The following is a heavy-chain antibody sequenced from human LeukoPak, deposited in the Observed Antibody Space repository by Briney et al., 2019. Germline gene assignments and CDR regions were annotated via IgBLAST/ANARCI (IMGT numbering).Heavy chain of an antibody. Sequence: SETLSLTCTVSGGSISSYYWSWIRQPPGKGLEWIGYIYYSGSTNYNPSLKSRVTISVDTSKNQFSLKLSSVTAADTAVYYCAREYSSGWYPSPFDPWGQGTLVTASS. D-gene: IGHD6-19*01. CDR1: GGSISSYY. V-gene: IGHV4-59*01. J-gene: IGHJ5*02. CDR3: AREYSSGWYPSPFDP. CDR2: IYYSGST.